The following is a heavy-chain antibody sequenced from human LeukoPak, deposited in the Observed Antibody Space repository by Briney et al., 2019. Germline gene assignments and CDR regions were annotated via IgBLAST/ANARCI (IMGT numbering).Heavy chain of an antibody. CDR1: GFTFSSYG. CDR2: ISTNGHI. Sequence: VGSLRLSCAASGFTFSSYGMHWVRQAPGKGLEWVSSISTNGHIYYADSVKGRFTIFGDDAENSLYLQMNGLRAEDTAIYYCARDFTTVTTAYFHHWGQGTLVTVSS. J-gene: IGHJ1*01. D-gene: IGHD4-17*01. CDR3: ARDFTTVTTAYFHH. V-gene: IGHV3-69-1*02.